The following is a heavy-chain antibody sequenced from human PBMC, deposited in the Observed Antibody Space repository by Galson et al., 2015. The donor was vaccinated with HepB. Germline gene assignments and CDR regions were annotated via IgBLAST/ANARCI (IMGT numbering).Heavy chain of an antibody. CDR1: GFTFSIYW. CDR3: TTSTPSRIAAAGGLTIDY. V-gene: IGHV3-7*03. Sequence: SLRLSCAASGFTFSIYWMSWVRQAPGKGLEWVANIKQDGNEKYYVDSVKGRFTIFRDNAKNSLYLQMNSLRVEDTAVYYCTTSTPSRIAAAGGLTIDYWGQGTLVTVSS. CDR2: IKQDGNEK. J-gene: IGHJ4*02. D-gene: IGHD6-13*01.